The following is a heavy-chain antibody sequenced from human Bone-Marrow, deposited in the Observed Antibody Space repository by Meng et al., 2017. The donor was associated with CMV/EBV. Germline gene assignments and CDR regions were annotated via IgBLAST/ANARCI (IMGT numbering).Heavy chain of an antibody. CDR1: GFTFNSYW. Sequence: GGSLRLSCATSGFTFNSYWMTWVRQAPGKGLEWVANIKPDRSERYYVDSVKRRFTISRDNAKNSLYLQLSTVRADDTAIHYSARERRCGSECYFFDYWGHGTLVTVSS. J-gene: IGHJ4*01. V-gene: IGHV3-7*01. CDR3: ARERRCGSECYFFDY. CDR2: IKPDRSER. D-gene: IGHD2-21*01.